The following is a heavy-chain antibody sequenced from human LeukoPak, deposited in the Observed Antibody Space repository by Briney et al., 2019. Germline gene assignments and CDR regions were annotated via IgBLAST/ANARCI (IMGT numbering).Heavy chain of an antibody. CDR3: ARGVPNYYDSSGYTVWFDP. Sequence: SETLSLTCAVYGGSFRGYYWSWIRQPPGKGLEWIGEINHSGSTNYNPSLKSRVTISVDTSKNQFSLKLSSVTAADTAVYYCARGVPNYYDSSGYTVWFDPWGQGTLVTVSS. V-gene: IGHV4-34*01. J-gene: IGHJ5*02. D-gene: IGHD3-22*01. CDR1: GGSFRGYY. CDR2: INHSGST.